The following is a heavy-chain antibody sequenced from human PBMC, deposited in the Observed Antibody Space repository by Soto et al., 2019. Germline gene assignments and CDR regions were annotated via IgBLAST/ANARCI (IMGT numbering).Heavy chain of an antibody. D-gene: IGHD6-19*01. CDR2: IYSGGST. CDR1: GFTVTSNY. Sequence: GGSLRLSCAASGFTVTSNYMSWVRQAPGKGLEWVSVIYSGGSTYYADSVKGRFTISRDNSKNTLYLQMNSLRGEDTALYYCARDHSSGWPRDAFDIWGQGTMVTVSS. J-gene: IGHJ3*02. V-gene: IGHV3-66*01. CDR3: ARDHSSGWPRDAFDI.